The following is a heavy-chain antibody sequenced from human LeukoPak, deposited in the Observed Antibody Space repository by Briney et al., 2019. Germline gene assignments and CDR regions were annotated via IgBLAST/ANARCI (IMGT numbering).Heavy chain of an antibody. J-gene: IGHJ4*02. D-gene: IGHD3-10*01. V-gene: IGHV4-39*01. CDR3: SRQDGTGHYFDY. Sequence: SETLSLTCTVSGGSISSSTDYWGWIRQPPGKGLEWIGSIYYSGSTYYNPSLKSRVTISVDTSKNQFSLKLSSVTAADTAEYYCSRQDGTGHYFDYWGQGTLVTVSS. CDR2: IYYSGST. CDR1: GGSISSSTDY.